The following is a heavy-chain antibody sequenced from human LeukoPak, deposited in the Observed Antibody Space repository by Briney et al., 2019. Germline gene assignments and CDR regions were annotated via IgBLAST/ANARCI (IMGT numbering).Heavy chain of an antibody. CDR1: GFTFSSYA. V-gene: IGHV3-30-3*01. D-gene: IGHD3-22*01. CDR3: ARPDSSGPYYFDY. Sequence: GRSLRLSCAASGFTFSSYAMHWVRQAPGKGLEWVAVISYDGSKKYYADFVKGRFTISRDNSKNTLYLQMNSLRAEDTAVYYCARPDSSGPYYFDYWGQGTLVTVSS. J-gene: IGHJ4*02. CDR2: ISYDGSKK.